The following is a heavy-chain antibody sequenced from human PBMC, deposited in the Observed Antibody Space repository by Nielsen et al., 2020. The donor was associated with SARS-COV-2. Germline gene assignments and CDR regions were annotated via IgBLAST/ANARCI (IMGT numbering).Heavy chain of an antibody. CDR2: IYSGGST. V-gene: IGHV3-53*01. Sequence: VRQAPGKGLEWVSVIYSGGSTYYADSVKGRFTISRDNSKNTLYLQMNSLRAEDTAVYYCAGDSGSYYYFDYWGQGTLVTVSS. J-gene: IGHJ4*02. D-gene: IGHD1-26*01. CDR3: AGDSGSYYYFDY.